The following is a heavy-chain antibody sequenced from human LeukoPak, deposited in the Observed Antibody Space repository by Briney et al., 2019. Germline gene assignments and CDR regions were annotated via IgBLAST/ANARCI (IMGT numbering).Heavy chain of an antibody. CDR1: GFIFSSYG. Sequence: GGSLRLSCAASGFIFSSYGMHWVRQAPGKGLEWVAFIRYDGSNKYYADSVKGRFTISRDNSKNTLYLQMNSLKAEDTAVYYRARVEYDSSGYYRVFDYWGQGTLVTVSS. J-gene: IGHJ4*02. D-gene: IGHD3-22*01. V-gene: IGHV3-30*02. CDR3: ARVEYDSSGYYRVFDY. CDR2: IRYDGSNK.